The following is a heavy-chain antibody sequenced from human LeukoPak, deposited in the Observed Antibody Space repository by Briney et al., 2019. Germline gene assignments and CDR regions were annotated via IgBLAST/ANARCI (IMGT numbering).Heavy chain of an antibody. CDR1: GFTFSSYE. V-gene: IGHV3-48*03. J-gene: IGHJ5*02. Sequence: TGESLRLSCAASGFTFSSYEMNWVRQAPGKGLEWVSYISSSSSTIYYADSVKGRFTISRDNAKNSLYLQMDSLRAEDPAVNYCARQGYCSGGSGYSVYDNWFYPWGQGTLVTVSS. D-gene: IGHD2-15*01. CDR2: ISSSSSTI. CDR3: ARQGYCSGGSGYSVYDNWFYP.